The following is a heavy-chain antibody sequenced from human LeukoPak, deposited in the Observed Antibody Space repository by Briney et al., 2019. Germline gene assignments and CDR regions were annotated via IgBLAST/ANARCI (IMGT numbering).Heavy chain of an antibody. D-gene: IGHD3-22*01. J-gene: IGHJ4*02. Sequence: GGSLRLSCAASGFTFSSYWMSWVRQAPGKGLEWVANIKQDGSEKYYVDSVKGRFTISRDNAKNSLYLQMNSLRAEDTAVYYCARGPTMIVVGLEYYFDYWGQGTLVTVPS. CDR2: IKQDGSEK. V-gene: IGHV3-7*01. CDR1: GFTFSSYW. CDR3: ARGPTMIVVGLEYYFDY.